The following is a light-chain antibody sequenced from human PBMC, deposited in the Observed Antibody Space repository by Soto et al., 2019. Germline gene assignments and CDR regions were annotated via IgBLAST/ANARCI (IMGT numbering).Light chain of an antibody. CDR1: NLGTKS. V-gene: IGLV3-21*02. CDR2: DDT. Sequence: SYELTQPPSVSVAPGQTASITCGGDNLGTKSVHWYQQNPGQAPVMGVYDDTERPAGIPDRFSGSNSGNTATLTITRVEAGHEADYCCQVWDSDGDVVVFGGGTKLTVL. CDR3: QVWDSDGDVVV. J-gene: IGLJ2*01.